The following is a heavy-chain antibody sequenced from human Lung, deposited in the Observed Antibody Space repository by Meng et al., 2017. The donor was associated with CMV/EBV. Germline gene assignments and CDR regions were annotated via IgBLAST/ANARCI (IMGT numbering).Heavy chain of an antibody. J-gene: IGHJ4*03. CDR3: ARVVPPSYYYDSSGYYAY. D-gene: IGHD3-22*01. V-gene: IGHV3-21*01. CDR2: ISTTSTYI. CDR1: GFTFSAYA. Sequence: GGSLRLSCAASGFTFSAYAMNWVRQAPGKGLEWVTSISTTSTYIYYADSVKGRFTISRDNAKNSLYLQMNSLRAEDTAVYYCARVVPPSYYYDSSGYYAYWGQRTLVTVSS.